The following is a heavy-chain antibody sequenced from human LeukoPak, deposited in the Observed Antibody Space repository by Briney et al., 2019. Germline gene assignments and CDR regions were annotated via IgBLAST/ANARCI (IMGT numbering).Heavy chain of an antibody. J-gene: IGHJ6*02. CDR3: ARDSGSYYYYYYGMDV. CDR2: ISAYNGNT. V-gene: IGHV1-18*01. D-gene: IGHD1-26*01. Sequence: ASVKVSCRASGYTFTSYGISWVRQAPGQGLEWMGWISAYNGNTNYAQKLQGRVTMTTDTSTSTAYMELRSLRSDDTAVYYCARDSGSYYYYYYGMDVWGQGTTVTVSS. CDR1: GYTFTSYG.